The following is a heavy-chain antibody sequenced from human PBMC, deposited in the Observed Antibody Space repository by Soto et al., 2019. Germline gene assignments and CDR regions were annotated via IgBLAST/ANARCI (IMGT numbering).Heavy chain of an antibody. J-gene: IGHJ5*02. CDR3: ARDGGIVGAMGWFDP. V-gene: IGHV1-69*08. Sequence: QVQLVQYGAEVKKPGSSVKVSFKASGGTFSSYTISWGRHAPGQWLEWMGRIIPILGIANYAQKFQGRVTITADNSTSTAYMELSSLRSEDTAVYYCARDGGIVGAMGWFDPWGKGTLVTVSS. D-gene: IGHD1-26*01. CDR1: GGTFSSYT. CDR2: IIPILGIA.